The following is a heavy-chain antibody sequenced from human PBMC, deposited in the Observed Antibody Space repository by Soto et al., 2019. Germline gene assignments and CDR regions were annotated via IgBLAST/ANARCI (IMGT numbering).Heavy chain of an antibody. CDR3: ARELNTESSAYYSFAF. Sequence: QVQLVQSGPEVRMPGASVKVSCKTSGYTFTAYGIAWLRQAPGQRPEWMGWVSTNDDRTNYAQKFQGRVTMTTDRYTTTTSMELRSLRADYTAVFYCARELNTESSAYYSFAFWGQGTLVTVSS. J-gene: IGHJ4*02. CDR2: VSTNDDRT. V-gene: IGHV1-18*01. CDR1: GYTFTAYG. D-gene: IGHD3-22*01.